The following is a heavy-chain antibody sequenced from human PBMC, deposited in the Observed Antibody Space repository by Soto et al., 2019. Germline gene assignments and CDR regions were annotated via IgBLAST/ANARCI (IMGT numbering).Heavy chain of an antibody. V-gene: IGHV4-31*03. CDR1: GASIDSGDYY. J-gene: IGHJ4*02. D-gene: IGHD3-3*01. Sequence: QVQLQESGPGLVKPSQTLSLSCTVSGASIDSGDYYWTWIRQHPGMGLEWIGYISYSGNTYYNPSLKSRLTLSVATSKNQFSLKLRSVTAADTAVYSCARELQFWPANFDFWGQGTAVTVSS. CDR2: ISYSGNT. CDR3: ARELQFWPANFDF.